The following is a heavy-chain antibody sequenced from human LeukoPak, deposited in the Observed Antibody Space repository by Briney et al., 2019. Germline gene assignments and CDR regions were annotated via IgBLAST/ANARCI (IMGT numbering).Heavy chain of an antibody. J-gene: IGHJ4*02. CDR2: ISYDGSNK. V-gene: IGHV3-30*04. CDR3: ARDRGYSSGWYYFDY. D-gene: IGHD6-19*01. CDR1: GFTFSSYA. Sequence: GGSLRLSCAASGFTFSSYAMHWVRQAPGKGLEWVAVISYDGSNKYYADSVKGRFTISRDNSKNTLYLQMNSLRAEDTAVYYCARDRGYSSGWYYFDYWGQGTLVTVSS.